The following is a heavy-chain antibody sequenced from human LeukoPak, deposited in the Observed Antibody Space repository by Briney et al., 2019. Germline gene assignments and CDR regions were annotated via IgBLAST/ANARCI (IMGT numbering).Heavy chain of an antibody. CDR3: ARGIGYSGYDSRFDP. CDR2: IYCSGST. Sequence: SETLSFTCAVSGGSISSCDYYWSWLRQPPGMGLEWIGYIYCSGSTYYNPSLKSRVTISVDTSKNPFSLKLSSVTAADTAVYYCARGIGYSGYDSRFDPWGQGTLVTVSS. J-gene: IGHJ5*02. D-gene: IGHD5-12*01. V-gene: IGHV4-30-4*01. CDR1: GGSISSCDYY.